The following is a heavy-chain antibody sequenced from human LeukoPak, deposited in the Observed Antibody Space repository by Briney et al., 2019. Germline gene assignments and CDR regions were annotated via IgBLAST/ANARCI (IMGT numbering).Heavy chain of an antibody. J-gene: IGHJ4*02. Sequence: SGGSLRLSCAASGFTFSSYGMHWVRQAPGKGLEWVAFIRYDGTNKYYADSVKGRFTISRDNSKNTLYVQMNSLRPEDTAVYYCAKDGQLLHPSGNYFDYWGQGTLVTVSS. CDR3: AKDGQLLHPSGNYFDY. V-gene: IGHV3-30*02. CDR1: GFTFSSYG. CDR2: IRYDGTNK. D-gene: IGHD2-2*02.